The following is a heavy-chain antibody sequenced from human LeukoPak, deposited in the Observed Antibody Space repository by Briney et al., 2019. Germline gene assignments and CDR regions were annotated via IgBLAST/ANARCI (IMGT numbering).Heavy chain of an antibody. CDR2: IYTSGST. CDR1: GGSISSYY. Sequence: SETLSLTCTVSGGSISSYYWSWIRQPAGKGLEWIGRIYTSGSTNYNPSLKSRVTMSVDTSKNQFPLKSTSVTAADTAVYYCCGSGWFAGPFGYWGQGALVTVSS. D-gene: IGHD6-19*01. J-gene: IGHJ4*02. V-gene: IGHV4-4*07. CDR3: CGSGWFAGPFGY.